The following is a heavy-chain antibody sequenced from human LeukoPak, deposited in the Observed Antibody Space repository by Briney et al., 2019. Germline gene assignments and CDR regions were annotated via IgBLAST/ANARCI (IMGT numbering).Heavy chain of an antibody. J-gene: IGHJ6*03. CDR3: ASRNDSSGYGNYYYYYMDV. CDR1: GGTFSSYA. D-gene: IGHD3-22*01. V-gene: IGHV1-69*13. CDR2: IIPIFGTA. Sequence: ASVKVSCKASGGTFSSYAISWVRQAPGQGLEWMGGIIPIFGTANYAQKFQGRVTITADESTSTAYMELSSLRSEDTAVYYCASRNDSSGYGNYYYYYMDVWGKGTTVTVSS.